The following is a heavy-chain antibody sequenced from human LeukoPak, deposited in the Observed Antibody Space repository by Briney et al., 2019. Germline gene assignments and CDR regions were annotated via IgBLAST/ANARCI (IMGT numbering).Heavy chain of an antibody. V-gene: IGHV5-51*01. CDR3: TKGVSGTYFGMDV. CDR2: IYPGDSDT. Sequence: GESLKISCMGSGYSFTNYWIASVRQMPGKGLEWMGIIYPGDSDTTYSPSFEGQVTVSADKSISTAYLQWSSLKASDTAVYYCTKGVSGTYFGMDVWGQGTTVTVSS. D-gene: IGHD3-10*01. J-gene: IGHJ6*02. CDR1: GYSFTNYW.